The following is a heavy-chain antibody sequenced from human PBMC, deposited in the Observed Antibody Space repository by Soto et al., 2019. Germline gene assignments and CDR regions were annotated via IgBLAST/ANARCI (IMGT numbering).Heavy chain of an antibody. CDR1: GYTFTGYY. V-gene: IGHV1-2*04. J-gene: IGHJ5*02. CDR2: INPNSGGT. Sequence: ASVKVSCKASGYTFTGYYMHWVRQAPGQGLEWMGWINPNSGGTNYAQKFQGWVTMTRDTSISTAYMELSRLRSDDTAVYYCARLATTSENWFDPWGQGTLVTVSS. D-gene: IGHD5-12*01. CDR3: ARLATTSENWFDP.